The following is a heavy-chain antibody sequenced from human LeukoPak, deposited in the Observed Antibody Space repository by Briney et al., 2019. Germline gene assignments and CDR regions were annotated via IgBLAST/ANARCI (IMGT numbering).Heavy chain of an antibody. CDR3: AHRGGGSFDY. Sequence: VSGPTLVKPTQTLTLTCAFSGFSLSTTGVAVGWIRQPPGKALESLALMYWSDDKRYSPSLKSRLTITKDTSKNQVVLTVSNMDPVDTATYYCAHRGGGSFDYWGQGTLVTVSS. D-gene: IGHD5-12*01. J-gene: IGHJ4*02. V-gene: IGHV2-5*01. CDR1: GFSLSTTGVA. CDR2: MYWSDDK.